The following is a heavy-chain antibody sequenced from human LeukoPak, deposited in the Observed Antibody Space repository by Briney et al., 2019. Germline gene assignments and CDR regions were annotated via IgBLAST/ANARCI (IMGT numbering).Heavy chain of an antibody. V-gene: IGHV3-72*01. D-gene: IGHD3-10*01. J-gene: IGHJ6*03. CDR1: GFTVSSNY. CDR3: ARDYKGFNYMDV. CDR2: TRNKANSYTT. Sequence: GGSLRLSCAASGFTVSSNYMSWVRQAPGKGLEWVGRTRNKANSYTTEYAASVKGRFTISRDDSKNPLYLQMNSLKTEDTAVYYCARDYKGFNYMDVWGKGTTVTVSS.